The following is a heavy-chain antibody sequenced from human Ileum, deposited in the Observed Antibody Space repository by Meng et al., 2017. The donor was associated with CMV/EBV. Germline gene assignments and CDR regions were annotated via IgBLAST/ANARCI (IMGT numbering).Heavy chain of an antibody. CDR2: IYNSGST. Sequence: GPRQESGPGPVKPSETLSLTCTGSGDSIRSYYWSGIRQPAGKGLEWIGRIYNSGSTNYNLSLKSRVTMSVDTSKNQFSLKLTSVTAADTAIYYCAREMSSCSNSIRYGVDSWGQGTLVTVSS. CDR1: GDSIRSYY. V-gene: IGHV4-4*07. D-gene: IGHD2-2*01. CDR3: AREMSSCSNSIRYGVDS. J-gene: IGHJ4*02.